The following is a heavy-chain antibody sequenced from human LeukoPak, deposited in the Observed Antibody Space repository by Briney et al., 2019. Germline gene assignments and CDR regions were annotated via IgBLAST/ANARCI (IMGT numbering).Heavy chain of an antibody. Sequence: SETLSLTCTVSGGSISSYYWSWIRQPPGKGLEWIGYIYYSGSTNYNPSLKSRVTMSVDTSKNQFSLKLSSVTAADTAVYYCARGFIHYYDSSGYFDYWGQGTLVTVSS. CDR1: GGSISSYY. V-gene: IGHV4-59*01. CDR2: IYYSGST. J-gene: IGHJ4*02. CDR3: ARGFIHYYDSSGYFDY. D-gene: IGHD3-22*01.